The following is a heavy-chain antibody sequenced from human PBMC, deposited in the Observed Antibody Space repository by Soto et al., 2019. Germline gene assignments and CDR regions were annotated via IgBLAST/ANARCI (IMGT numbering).Heavy chain of an antibody. V-gene: IGHV3-23*01. CDR2: ISGSGGST. CDR1: GFTFSSYA. CDR3: AKNLRNNYYYYGMDV. J-gene: IGHJ6*02. Sequence: GGSLRLSCAASGFTFSSYAMSWVRQAPGKGLEWVSAISGSGGSTYYADSVKGRFTISRDNSKNTLYLQMNSLRAEDTAVYYCAKNLRNNYYYYGMDVWGQGTTVTVSS.